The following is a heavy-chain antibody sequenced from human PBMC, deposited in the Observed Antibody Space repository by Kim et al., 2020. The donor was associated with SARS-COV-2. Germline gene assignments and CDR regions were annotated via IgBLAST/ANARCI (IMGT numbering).Heavy chain of an antibody. V-gene: IGHV3-30*04. CDR1: GFTFSSYA. D-gene: IGHD3-22*01. CDR3: ARDIDSSGYYGYFDY. CDR2: ISYDGSNK. J-gene: IGHJ4*02. Sequence: GGSLRLSCAASGFTFSSYAMHWVRQAPGKGLEWVAVISYDGSNKYYADSVKGRFTISRDNSKNTLYLQMNSLRAEDTAVYYCARDIDSSGYYGYFDYWGQGTLVTVSS.